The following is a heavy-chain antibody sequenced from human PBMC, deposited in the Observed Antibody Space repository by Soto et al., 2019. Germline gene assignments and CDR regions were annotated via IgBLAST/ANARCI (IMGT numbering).Heavy chain of an antibody. CDR2: IYYSGST. CDR1: GGSISSGGYY. V-gene: IGHV4-31*03. Sequence: SETLSLTCTVSGGSISSGGYYWSWIRQHPGKGLEWIGYIYYSGSTYYNPSLKSRVTISVDTSKNQFSLKLSSVTAADTAVYYCAREIGDQSIDYYYMDVWGKGTTVTVSS. D-gene: IGHD2-21*02. J-gene: IGHJ6*03. CDR3: AREIGDQSIDYYYMDV.